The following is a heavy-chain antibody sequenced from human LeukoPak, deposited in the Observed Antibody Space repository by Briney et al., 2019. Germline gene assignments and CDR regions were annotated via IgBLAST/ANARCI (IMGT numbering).Heavy chain of an antibody. D-gene: IGHD2-21*01. V-gene: IGHV4-34*01. Sequence: SETLSPTCVVYGGSVTSYSSSWVRQSPGKVLEWIGEINHGGSANYIPSLKRRVTISLDTAENQFSLRLSSVTAGDTAVFYCARVRAFRPNVARAYYYYMDVWGKGTTVTVSS. CDR1: GGSVTSYS. CDR3: ARVRAFRPNVARAYYYYMDV. CDR2: INHGGSA. J-gene: IGHJ6*03.